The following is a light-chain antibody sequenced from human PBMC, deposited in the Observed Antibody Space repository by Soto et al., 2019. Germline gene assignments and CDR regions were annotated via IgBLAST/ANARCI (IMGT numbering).Light chain of an antibody. J-gene: IGKJ1*01. V-gene: IGKV3-20*01. CDR1: PSVSSSY. CDR3: QQYGSSLRT. Sequence: ELVFTKSPGTLSLSPGESATISCWASPSVSSSYVAWYPQKPGQAPRLLIYGASSRATGIPDRFSGSGSGTDFTLTISRLEPEDLAVYYCQQYGSSLRTFGQGTKVDIK. CDR2: GAS.